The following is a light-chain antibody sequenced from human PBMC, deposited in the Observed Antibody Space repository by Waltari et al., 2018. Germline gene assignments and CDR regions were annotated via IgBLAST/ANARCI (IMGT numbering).Light chain of an antibody. Sequence: VLTQSPGTLSLSPGERVTLSCRASQSLTKRYLAWDQQKPGQAPRFLIYGASVRAAGIPDRFSVSGSVTDFTLTISRLEPEDFAVYYCQQYGSSILYTFGQGTKLEIK. CDR3: QQYGSSILYT. V-gene: IGKV3-20*01. CDR1: QSLTKRY. CDR2: GAS. J-gene: IGKJ2*01.